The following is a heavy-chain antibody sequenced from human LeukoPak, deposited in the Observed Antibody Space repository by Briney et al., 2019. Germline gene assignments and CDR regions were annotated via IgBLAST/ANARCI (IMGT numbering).Heavy chain of an antibody. CDR3: ASPVAGTDGDFFDY. Sequence: SETLSLTCTVSGGSISSSSYYGGWIGQPPGKGREWIGGIYYSGSTYYNPSLKSRVTISVDTSKNQFSLKLSSVTAADTAVYYCASPVAGTDGDFFDYWGQGTLVTVSS. J-gene: IGHJ4*02. CDR2: IYYSGST. CDR1: GGSISSSSYY. V-gene: IGHV4-39*01. D-gene: IGHD6-19*01.